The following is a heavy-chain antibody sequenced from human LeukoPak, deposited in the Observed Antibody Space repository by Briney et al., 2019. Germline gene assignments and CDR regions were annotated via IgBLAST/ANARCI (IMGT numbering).Heavy chain of an antibody. CDR1: GFTFNNAW. CDR3: ATERFGITGDY. D-gene: IGHD1-14*01. Sequence: GGSLRLSCAASGFTFNNAWMNWVRQTPGKGLEWVGHIKSKTDGGTTDYAAPVKGRFTISRDDSKNTLYLQVNSLKTEDTAVYYCATERFGITGDYWGQGTLVTVSS. V-gene: IGHV3-15*01. J-gene: IGHJ4*02. CDR2: IKSKTDGGTT.